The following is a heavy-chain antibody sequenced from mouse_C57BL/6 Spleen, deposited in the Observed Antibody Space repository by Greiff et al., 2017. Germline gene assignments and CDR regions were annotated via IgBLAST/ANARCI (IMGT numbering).Heavy chain of an antibody. CDR3: TMGTTVVRGFAY. CDR2: IHPSDSDT. J-gene: IGHJ3*01. Sequence: VQLQQPGAELVKPGASVKVSCKASGYTFTSYWMHWVKQRPGQGLEWIGRIHPSDSDTNYNQKFKGKATLTVDKSSSTAYMQLSSLTSEDSAVYYCTMGTTVVRGFAYWGQGTLVTVSA. D-gene: IGHD1-1*01. CDR1: GYTFTSYW. V-gene: IGHV1-74*01.